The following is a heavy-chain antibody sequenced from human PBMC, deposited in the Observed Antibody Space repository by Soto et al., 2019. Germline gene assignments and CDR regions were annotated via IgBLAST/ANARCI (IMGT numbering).Heavy chain of an antibody. Sequence: RVSCAASGLRFSDYWMTWVRQAPGQGLEWVVNIKKDGSEKSYADSVKGRFTIPRDNAKNSLYLQMSSLSADDTGVYYCARRASVTTNDYRGQGTLVTVSS. CDR1: GLRFSDYW. CDR3: ARRASVTTNDY. V-gene: IGHV3-7*01. J-gene: IGHJ4*02. D-gene: IGHD4-17*01. CDR2: IKKDGSEK.